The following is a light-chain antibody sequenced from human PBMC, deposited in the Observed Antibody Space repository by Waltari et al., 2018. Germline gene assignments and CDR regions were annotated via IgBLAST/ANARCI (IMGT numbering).Light chain of an antibody. CDR2: GQN. J-gene: IGLJ2*01. Sequence: SFELTQDPPVSVALGHTVRITCQGDNLRRYSASWYQQRPGQAPILVLYGQNNRPSGIPDRFSGSNSGNTASLIITGAQAEDEADYYCHSRDTSSTRFFGGGTRLTV. CDR3: HSRDTSSTRF. V-gene: IGLV3-19*01. CDR1: NLRRYS.